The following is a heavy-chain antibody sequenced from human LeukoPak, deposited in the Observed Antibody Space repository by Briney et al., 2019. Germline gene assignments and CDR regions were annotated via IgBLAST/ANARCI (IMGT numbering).Heavy chain of an antibody. J-gene: IGHJ4*02. V-gene: IGHV1-69*05. Sequence: SVKVSCKASGGTFSSYAISWVRQAPGQGLEWMGGIIPIFGTANYAQKFQGRVTITTDESTSTAYMELSSLRSEDTAVCYCARGKYCSDGSCYGPKWNYFDYWGQGTLVTVSS. CDR1: GGTFSSYA. CDR2: IIPIFGTA. CDR3: ARGKYCSDGSCYGPKWNYFDY. D-gene: IGHD2-15*01.